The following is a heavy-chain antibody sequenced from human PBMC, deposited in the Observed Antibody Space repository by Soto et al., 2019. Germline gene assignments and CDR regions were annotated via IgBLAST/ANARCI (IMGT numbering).Heavy chain of an antibody. D-gene: IGHD3-10*01. CDR1: GYTFTNDY. CDR3: ARASWDRVRGVKEFDS. CDR2: INPSTGTT. Sequence: ASVKVSCKASGYTFTNDYMHWVRQAPGQGLEWMGIINPSTGTTSYAQKFQGRVTMTRDTSTSTVHMELSSLRSDDTAVYYCARASWDRVRGVKEFDSWGQGTLVTSPQ. J-gene: IGHJ4*02. V-gene: IGHV1-46*01.